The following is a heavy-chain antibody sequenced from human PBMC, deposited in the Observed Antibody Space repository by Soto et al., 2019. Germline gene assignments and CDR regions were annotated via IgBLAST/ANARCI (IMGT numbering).Heavy chain of an antibody. J-gene: IGHJ5*02. CDR3: ARAPALAAAGTRWFDP. Sequence: LSLTCAVYGGSFSGYYWSWIRQPPGKGLEWIGEINHSGSTNYNPSLKSRVTISVDTSKNQFSLKLSSVTAADTAVYYCARAPALAAAGTRWFDPWGQGTLVTVSS. V-gene: IGHV4-34*01. D-gene: IGHD6-13*01. CDR1: GGSFSGYY. CDR2: INHSGST.